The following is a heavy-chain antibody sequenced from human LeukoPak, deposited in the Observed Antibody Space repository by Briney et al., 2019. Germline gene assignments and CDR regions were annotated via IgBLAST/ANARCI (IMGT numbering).Heavy chain of an antibody. Sequence: GGSLRLSCAAPGITFDIYWMRWVRQPPGKGLQWVANIKQDGSEKYYLDSVKCRFTISRDNARNSLYLQMKGLRAEDTAVYYCVRDRMRSTSAFDLWGQGTMVSVSS. CDR1: GITFDIYW. J-gene: IGHJ3*01. V-gene: IGHV3-7*04. CDR2: IKQDGSEK. CDR3: VRDRMRSTSAFDL.